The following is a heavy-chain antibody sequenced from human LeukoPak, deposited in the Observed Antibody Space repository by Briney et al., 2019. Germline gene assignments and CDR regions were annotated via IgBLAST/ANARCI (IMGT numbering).Heavy chain of an antibody. CDR2: IFSNGDT. Sequence: PGGSLRLSCTASEFTVSRNYMLWVRQAPGKGLEWVSLIFSNGDTHYADSVKGRFTISRDTSKNTVSLQMNSLRVEDTAMYYCMRDQMNYWDQGTLVTVSS. D-gene: IGHD5-24*01. CDR1: EFTVSRNY. J-gene: IGHJ4*02. CDR3: MRDQMNY. V-gene: IGHV3-53*01.